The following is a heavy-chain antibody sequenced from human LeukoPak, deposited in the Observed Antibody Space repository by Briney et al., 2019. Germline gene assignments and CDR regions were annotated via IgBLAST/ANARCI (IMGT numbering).Heavy chain of an antibody. CDR1: GFKFDVYG. V-gene: IGHV3-53*01. CDR2: IYSGGST. J-gene: IGHJ4*02. Sequence: GGSLRLSCAASGFKFDVYGMNWVRQAPGKGLEWVSVIYSGGSTYYADSVKGRFTISRDNSKNTLWLQMNSLRAEDTAVYYCARTGNPATGDYWGQGTLVTVSS. CDR3: ARTGNPATGDY. D-gene: IGHD1-1*01.